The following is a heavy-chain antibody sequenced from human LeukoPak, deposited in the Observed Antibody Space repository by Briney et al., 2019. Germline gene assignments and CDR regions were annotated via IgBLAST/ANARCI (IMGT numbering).Heavy chain of an antibody. V-gene: IGHV3-66*02. CDR3: ARVEMATSVFEY. Sequence: GGSLRLSCAASGFTVSGNYMSWVRQAPGKGLDCISVIYTGGKTYFADSVKGRFTISRDDSKNSLYLQMNSLRPEDTAVYYCARVEMATSVFEYWGQGTLVTVSS. CDR2: IYTGGKT. J-gene: IGHJ4*02. CDR1: GFTVSGNY. D-gene: IGHD5-24*01.